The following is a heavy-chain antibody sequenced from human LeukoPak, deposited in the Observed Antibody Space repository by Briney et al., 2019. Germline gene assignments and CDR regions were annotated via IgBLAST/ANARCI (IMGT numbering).Heavy chain of an antibody. CDR1: GYSISSGYY. Sequence: SETLSLTCTVSGYSISSGYYWGWIRQPPGKGLEWIGSIYHSGSTYYNPSLKSRVTISVDTSKNQFSLKLSSVTAADTAVYYCARDSVRGYGDYFGSYYYYMDVWGKGTTATISS. CDR2: IYHSGST. V-gene: IGHV4-38-2*02. CDR3: ARDSVRGYGDYFGSYYYYMDV. D-gene: IGHD4-17*01. J-gene: IGHJ6*03.